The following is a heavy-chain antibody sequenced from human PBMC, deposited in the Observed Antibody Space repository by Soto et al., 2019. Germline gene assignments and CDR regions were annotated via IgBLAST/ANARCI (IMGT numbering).Heavy chain of an antibody. Sequence: QLQLQGSGSGLVKPSQTLSLTCAVSGGSIRSGGYSWSWIRQPPGKGLEWIGYIYHSGSTYYNPSLKSRVTISVDRSKNQFSLKLSSVTAADTAVYYCARAFSSGCHDYWGQGTLVTVSS. J-gene: IGHJ4*02. V-gene: IGHV4-30-2*01. CDR2: IYHSGST. D-gene: IGHD6-19*01. CDR1: GGSIRSGGYS. CDR3: ARAFSSGCHDY.